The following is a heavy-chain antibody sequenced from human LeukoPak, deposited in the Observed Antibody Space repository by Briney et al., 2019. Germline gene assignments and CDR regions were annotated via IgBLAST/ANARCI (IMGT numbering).Heavy chain of an antibody. Sequence: GASVKVSCKASGYTFTSYYMHWVRQAPGQGLEWMGIINPSGGSTSYAQKFQGRVTMTRDMSTSTVYMELSSLRSEDTAVYYCARDSGERGSGSYLIAYWGQGTLVTVS. V-gene: IGHV1-46*01. CDR1: GYTFTSYY. J-gene: IGHJ4*02. CDR2: INPSGGST. CDR3: ARDSGERGSGSYLIAY. D-gene: IGHD3-10*01.